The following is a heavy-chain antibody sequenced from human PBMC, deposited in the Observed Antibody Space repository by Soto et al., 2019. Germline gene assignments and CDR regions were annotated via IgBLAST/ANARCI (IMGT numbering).Heavy chain of an antibody. CDR3: ARLAAYNSFDY. CDR1: GEYISSGGYY. CDR2: LYHNGGT. Sequence: QLRLQESGSGLVKPSQTLSLTCAVSGEYISSGGYYWNWIRLPPGKGLEWIGSLYHNGGTYYNPSLKSRVTISLERSKNKFSLKLSSVTAADTAVYFCARLAAYNSFDYWGQGILVTVSS. V-gene: IGHV4-30-2*01. D-gene: IGHD6-19*01. J-gene: IGHJ4*02.